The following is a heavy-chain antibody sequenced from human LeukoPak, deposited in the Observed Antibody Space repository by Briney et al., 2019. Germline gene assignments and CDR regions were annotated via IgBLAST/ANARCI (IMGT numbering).Heavy chain of an antibody. D-gene: IGHD3-3*01. CDR2: INHSGST. CDR1: GGSFSGYY. J-gene: IGHJ3*02. CDR3: ARDKGGRFHYDFWSGYYHAFDI. V-gene: IGHV4-34*01. Sequence: SETLPLTCAVYGGSFSGYYWSWIRQPPGKGLEWIGEINHSGSTNYNPSLKSRVTISVDTSKNQFSLKLSSVTAADTAVYYCARDKGGRFHYDFWSGYYHAFDIWGQGTMVTVSS.